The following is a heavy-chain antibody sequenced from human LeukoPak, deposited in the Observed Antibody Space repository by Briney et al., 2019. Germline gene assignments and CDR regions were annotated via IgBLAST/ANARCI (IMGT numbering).Heavy chain of an antibody. D-gene: IGHD6-19*01. CDR3: AGAVAGLFDY. J-gene: IGHJ4*02. CDR2: INHSGST. CDR1: GGSFSGYY. V-gene: IGHV4-34*01. Sequence: SETLSLTCAVYGGSFSGYYWSWIRQPPGKGLEWIGEINHSGSTNYNPSLKSRVTISVDTSKNQFSLKLSSVTAADTAVYYCAGAVAGLFDYWGQGTLVTVSS.